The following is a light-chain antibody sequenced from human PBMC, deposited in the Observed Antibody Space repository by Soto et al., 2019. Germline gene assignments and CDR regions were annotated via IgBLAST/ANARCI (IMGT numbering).Light chain of an antibody. J-gene: IGLJ1*01. Sequence: QSVLTQTASVSGSPGQSITISCTGTSSDVGGYNYVSWYQQHPGKAPKVVIYEVTNRPSGVSNRFSGSKSGNTASLTISGLRAEDEADYYCSSYTSSSTLFFFGSGTKLTVL. CDR3: SSYTSSSTLFF. CDR1: SSDVGGYNY. CDR2: EVT. V-gene: IGLV2-14*01.